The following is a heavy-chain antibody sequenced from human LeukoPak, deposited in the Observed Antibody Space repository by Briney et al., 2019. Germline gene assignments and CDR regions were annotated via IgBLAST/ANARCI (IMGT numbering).Heavy chain of an antibody. Sequence: GGSLRLSCAASQLTFSDYSMNWVRQAPGKGLEWVSSISSSSGYIYYADSVKGRFTISRDNAKNSLYLQMNSLRAEDTAVYYCARALQYGSGYYGIDYWGQGTLVTVSS. CDR2: ISSSSGYI. V-gene: IGHV3-21*01. CDR3: ARALQYGSGYYGIDY. J-gene: IGHJ4*02. CDR1: QLTFSDYS. D-gene: IGHD3-22*01.